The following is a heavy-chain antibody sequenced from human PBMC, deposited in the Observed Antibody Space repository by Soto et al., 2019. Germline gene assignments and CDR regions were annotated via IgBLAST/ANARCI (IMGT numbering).Heavy chain of an antibody. J-gene: IGHJ4*02. D-gene: IGHD3-16*01. CDR3: ARDWGATGD. CDR2: INAGNGKT. CDR1: GYTFTSYA. V-gene: IGHV1-3*01. Sequence: QVQLVQSGAEVKKPGASVKVSCKASGYTFTSYAMHWVRQAPGQRLEWMGWINAGNGKTKYSQKFQGQVPLTRDTTASTGYIEPSRLRSEDPAVYYCARDWGATGDWGQGTLVTVSS.